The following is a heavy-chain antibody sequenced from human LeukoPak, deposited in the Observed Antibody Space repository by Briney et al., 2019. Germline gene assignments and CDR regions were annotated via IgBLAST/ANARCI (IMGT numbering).Heavy chain of an antibody. D-gene: IGHD6-13*01. CDR2: IDSSGDVI. J-gene: IGHJ5*02. Sequence: PGGSLRLSCAASGFTFSDYYKTWIRQSPGKGLEWLSYIDSSGDVIYYADSVKGRFTIFRDNAKNSLYLQMSSLRAEDTAVYYCAKGTHSSSWHWFDPWGQGTLVTVST. V-gene: IGHV3-11*01. CDR3: AKGTHSSSWHWFDP. CDR1: GFTFSDYY.